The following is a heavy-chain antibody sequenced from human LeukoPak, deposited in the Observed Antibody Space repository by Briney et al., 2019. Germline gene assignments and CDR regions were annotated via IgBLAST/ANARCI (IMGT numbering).Heavy chain of an antibody. D-gene: IGHD3-3*01. CDR1: GFTFSSYA. Sequence: GGSLRLSCAASGFTFSSYAMHWVRQAPGKGLEWVAVISYDGSNKYYADSVKGRFTISRDNSKNTLYLQMNSLRAEDTAVYYCARNKNRDYDFWSVYYGAYFDYWGQGTLVTVSS. CDR3: ARNKNRDYDFWSVYYGAYFDY. CDR2: ISYDGSNK. J-gene: IGHJ4*02. V-gene: IGHV3-30-3*01.